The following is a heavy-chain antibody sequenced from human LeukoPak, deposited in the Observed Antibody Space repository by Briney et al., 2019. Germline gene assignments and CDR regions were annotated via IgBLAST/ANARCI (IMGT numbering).Heavy chain of an antibody. J-gene: IGHJ6*03. Sequence: GGSLRLSCEGPERMVRNSYMSWVRQSPGRGPEWVSVYSGGSTDYADSVKGRFTTSRDTSKNTLYLHMNDVRAEDTGIYYCVRDLRDRRGYSNYYMDVWGKGTTVIVSS. CDR1: ERMVRNSY. CDR3: VRDLRDRRGYSNYYMDV. CDR2: YSGGST. D-gene: IGHD3-10*01. V-gene: IGHV3-53*01.